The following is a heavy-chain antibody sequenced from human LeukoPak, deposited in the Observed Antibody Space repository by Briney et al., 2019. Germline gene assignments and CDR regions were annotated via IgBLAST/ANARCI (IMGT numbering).Heavy chain of an antibody. CDR2: IYHSGST. CDR1: GGSISWSNW. J-gene: IGHJ3*02. Sequence: SETLSLTCAVSGGSISWSNWWSWIRQPPGEGLGGIGEIYHSGSTNYNPSLKSRVTISVDKSKNKFSLKLGSVTAADTAVYYCARDRYYYDSSGYYSAFDTWGQGTMVTVSS. CDR3: ARDRYYYDSSGYYSAFDT. V-gene: IGHV4-4*02. D-gene: IGHD3-22*01.